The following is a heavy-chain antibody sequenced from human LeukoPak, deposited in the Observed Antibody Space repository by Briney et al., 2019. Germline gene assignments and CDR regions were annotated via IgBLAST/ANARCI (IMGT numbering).Heavy chain of an antibody. V-gene: IGHV4-4*07. D-gene: IGHD2-2*02. CDR2: IYTSGST. J-gene: IGHJ4*02. CDR1: GGSISSYY. Sequence: PSETLSLTCTVSGGSISSYYWSWIRQPAGKGLEWIGRIYTSGSTNYNPSLKSRVTMSVDTSKNQFSLKLSSVTAADTAVYYCARGFGIGRLYCSSTSCYTHFDYWGQGTLVTVSS. CDR3: ARGFGIGRLYCSSTSCYTHFDY.